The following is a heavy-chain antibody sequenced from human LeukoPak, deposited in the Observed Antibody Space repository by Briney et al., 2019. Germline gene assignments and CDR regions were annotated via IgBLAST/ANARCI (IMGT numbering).Heavy chain of an antibody. J-gene: IGHJ4*02. CDR2: IYYSGST. CDR3: ARDPGSYFDY. CDR1: GGCIRSYY. V-gene: IGHV4-59*01. D-gene: IGHD1-26*01. Sequence: PSETLSLTCTVSGGCIRSYYWSWIRLPPGKGLEWIGYIYYSGSTNYNPSLKSRVTISIDTSKNQFSLKLNSVTAADTAVYYCARDPGSYFDYWGQGTLVTVSS.